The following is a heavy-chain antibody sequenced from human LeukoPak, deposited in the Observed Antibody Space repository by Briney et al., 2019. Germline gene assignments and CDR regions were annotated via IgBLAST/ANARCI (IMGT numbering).Heavy chain of an antibody. CDR2: INSDGSST. Sequence: PGGSLRLSCIASGFTFSDYWMHWVRQAPGKGLVWVSRINSDGSSTTHADPVKGRFTISRDNAKKTLYLQMNSLRVEDTAVYYCARDPRNYYDSSGYYPRHDRLFDYWGQGTLVTVSS. J-gene: IGHJ4*02. CDR1: GFTFSDYW. D-gene: IGHD3-22*01. CDR3: ARDPRNYYDSSGYYPRHDRLFDY. V-gene: IGHV3-74*03.